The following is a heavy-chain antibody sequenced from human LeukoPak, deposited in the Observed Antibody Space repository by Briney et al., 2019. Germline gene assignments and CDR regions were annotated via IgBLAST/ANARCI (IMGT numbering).Heavy chain of an antibody. Sequence: SETLSLTCTVSGGSISSYYWSWIRQPPGKGLEWIGYIYYSGSTNYNPSLKSRVTISVDTSKNQFSLKLSSVTAADTAVYYCARGSGVFWARPHAYYFDYWGQGTLVTVSS. CDR2: IYYSGST. J-gene: IGHJ4*02. CDR1: GGSISSYY. CDR3: ARGSGVFWARPHAYYFDY. D-gene: IGHD6-6*01. V-gene: IGHV4-59*01.